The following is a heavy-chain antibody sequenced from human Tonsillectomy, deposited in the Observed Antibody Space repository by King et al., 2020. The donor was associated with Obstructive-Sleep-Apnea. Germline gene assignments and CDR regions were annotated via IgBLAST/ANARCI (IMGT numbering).Heavy chain of an antibody. CDR3: AKDIGSGTYPAAFDI. Sequence: VQLVESGGGLVQPGRSLRISCAAYGFTFDDYAMHWVRQAPGKGLEWVSGISWNSGNIGYADSVKGRFTISRDNAKNSLYLQMNSLRAEDTALYYCAKDIGSGTYPAAFDIWGQGTMVTVSS. V-gene: IGHV3-9*01. J-gene: IGHJ3*02. CDR2: ISWNSGNI. D-gene: IGHD1-26*01. CDR1: GFTFDDYA.